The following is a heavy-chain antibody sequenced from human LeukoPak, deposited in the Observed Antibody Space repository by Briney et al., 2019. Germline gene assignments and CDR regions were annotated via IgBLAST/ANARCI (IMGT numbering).Heavy chain of an antibody. Sequence: GASVTVSCKASGYTFTSYAMHWVRQAPGQRLEWMGWINAGNGNTKYSQKFQGRVTITRDTSASTAYMELSSLRSEDTAVYYCARRYYYGSGSYYNFDYWGQGTLVTVSS. CDR1: GYTFTSYA. CDR2: INAGNGNT. D-gene: IGHD3-10*01. J-gene: IGHJ4*02. CDR3: ARRYYYGSGSYYNFDY. V-gene: IGHV1-3*01.